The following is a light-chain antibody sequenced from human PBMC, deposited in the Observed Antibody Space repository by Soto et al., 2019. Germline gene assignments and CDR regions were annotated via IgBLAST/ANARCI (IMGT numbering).Light chain of an antibody. CDR1: QSISSY. CDR3: QQSYSTLWT. V-gene: IGKV1-39*01. CDR2: AAS. Sequence: DIQMTQSPSSLSASVGDRVTITCRASQSISSYLNWYQQKPGKAPKLLIYAASSLQSGVPSRFSGSGSGTDCTLTISSMPPEDFATYYCQQSYSTLWTFGQGPKVEIK. J-gene: IGKJ1*01.